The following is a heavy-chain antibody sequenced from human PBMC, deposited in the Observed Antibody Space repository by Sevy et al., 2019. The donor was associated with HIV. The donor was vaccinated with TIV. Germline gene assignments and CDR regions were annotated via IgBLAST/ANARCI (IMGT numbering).Heavy chain of an antibody. V-gene: IGHV3-30*18. CDR3: AKGGVDIVLVPAARFSYYYGMDV. CDR1: GFTFSSYG. J-gene: IGHJ6*02. D-gene: IGHD2-2*01. Sequence: GGSLRLSCAASGFTFSSYGMHWVRQAPGKGLEWVAVISYDGSNKYYADSVKGRFTISRDNSKNTLYLQMNSLRAEDTAVYYCAKGGVDIVLVPAARFSYYYGMDVWGQGTTVTVFS. CDR2: ISYDGSNK.